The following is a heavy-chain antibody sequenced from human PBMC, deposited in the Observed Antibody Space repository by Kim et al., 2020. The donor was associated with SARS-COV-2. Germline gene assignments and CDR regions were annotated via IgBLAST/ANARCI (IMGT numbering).Heavy chain of an antibody. D-gene: IGHD3-22*01. V-gene: IGHV3-30*04. Sequence: GGSLRLSCAASGFTFSSYAMHWVRQAPGKGLEWVAVISYDGSNKYYADSVKGRFTISRDNSKNTLYLQMNSLRAEDTAVYYCASLRIYYDSSGYYYWGQGTLVTVSS. CDR2: ISYDGSNK. J-gene: IGHJ4*02. CDR1: GFTFSSYA. CDR3: ASLRIYYDSSGYYY.